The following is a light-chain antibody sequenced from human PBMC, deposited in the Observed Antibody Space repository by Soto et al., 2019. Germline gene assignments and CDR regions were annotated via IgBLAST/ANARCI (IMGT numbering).Light chain of an antibody. CDR1: QSIDSW. Sequence: DIQMTQSPSTLSASVGDRVTITCRASQSIDSWLAWYQQKPGKAPNLLIFKASSLESGVPSRFSGSGSGTEFTLTISSLQPDDFATDYCQQYNSYSAGTFGQGTKVEIK. CDR2: KAS. V-gene: IGKV1-5*03. CDR3: QQYNSYSAGT. J-gene: IGKJ1*01.